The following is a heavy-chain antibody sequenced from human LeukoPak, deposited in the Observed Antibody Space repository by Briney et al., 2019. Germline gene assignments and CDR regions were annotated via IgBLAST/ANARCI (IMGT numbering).Heavy chain of an antibody. CDR2: INAGNGNT. CDR1: GYTFTSYA. CDR3: ASPRKAYDYVWGSYRYPGAFDI. J-gene: IGHJ3*02. D-gene: IGHD3-16*02. V-gene: IGHV1-3*01. Sequence: ASVKVSCKASGYTFTSYAMHWARQAPGQRLEWMGWINAGNGNTKYSQKFQGRVTITRDTSASTAYMELSSLRSEDTAVYYCASPRKAYDYVWGSYRYPGAFDIWGQGTMVTVSS.